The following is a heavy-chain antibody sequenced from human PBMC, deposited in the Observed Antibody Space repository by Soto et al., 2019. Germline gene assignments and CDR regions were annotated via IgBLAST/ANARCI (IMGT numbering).Heavy chain of an antibody. J-gene: IGHJ4*02. CDR3: VRGLYTGSPHFFL. Sequence: PGGSLRLSCAASGFTFSSYWMSWVRQAPGKGLEWVANIKQDGSEKYYVDSVKGRFTISRDNAKNSLYLQMNSLRVEDTAVYYCVRGLYTGSPHFFLWGQGTLVTVSS. V-gene: IGHV3-7*03. D-gene: IGHD1-26*01. CDR2: IKQDGSEK. CDR1: GFTFSSYW.